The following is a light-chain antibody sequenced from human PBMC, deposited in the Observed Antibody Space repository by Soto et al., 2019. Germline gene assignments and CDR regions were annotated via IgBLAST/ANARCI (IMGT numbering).Light chain of an antibody. Sequence: DIQMTQSPSTLSASVGDTVTITCRASQSFSNWLAWYQQKPGKAPKFMIYKASTLESGVQSRFMRRGSATEFAHTISSLQPDDLATYYCQYYNSYSWTFGQGTKVEIK. V-gene: IGKV1-5*03. CDR1: QSFSNW. CDR3: QYYNSYSWT. J-gene: IGKJ1*01. CDR2: KAS.